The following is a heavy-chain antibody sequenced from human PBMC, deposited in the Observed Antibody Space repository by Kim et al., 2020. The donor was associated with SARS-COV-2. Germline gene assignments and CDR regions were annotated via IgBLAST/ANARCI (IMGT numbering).Heavy chain of an antibody. V-gene: IGHV4-31*02. D-gene: IGHD3-3*01. Sequence: LKSGVTITVDTSQNQFSLKLSSVTAADTAVYYCARATFYDFWSGNAFDIWGQGTMVTVSS. CDR3: ARATFYDFWSGNAFDI. J-gene: IGHJ3*02.